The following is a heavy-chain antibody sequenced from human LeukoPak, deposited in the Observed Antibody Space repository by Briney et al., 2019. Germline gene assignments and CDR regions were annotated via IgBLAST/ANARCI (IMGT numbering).Heavy chain of an antibody. Sequence: GGSLRLSCAASGFTFSSYAMSWVRQAPGRGLEWVAYITSISNRIHYADSVKGRFTISRDNAKNSLYLQMNSLRDEDTAVYYCTRDPHALDFWGQGTLVTVSS. CDR1: GFTFSSYA. CDR3: TRDPHALDF. V-gene: IGHV3-48*02. J-gene: IGHJ4*02. CDR2: ITSISNRI.